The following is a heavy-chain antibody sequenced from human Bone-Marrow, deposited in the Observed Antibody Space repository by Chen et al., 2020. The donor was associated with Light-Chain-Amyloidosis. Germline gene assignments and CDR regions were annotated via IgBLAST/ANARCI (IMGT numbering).Heavy chain of an antibody. J-gene: IGHJ4*02. CDR3: TQDGVPGGADY. D-gene: IGHD1-1*01. CDR2: FDYNSGRI. V-gene: IGHV3-9*01. Sequence: EVQVVESGGGLVQPGRSLRLSCAAFGFTFKKYAIHWVRQAPGKGLEWVSGFDYNSGRIDYADSVRGRFTLSRGNSGDSVYLQMDSLRIEDTALYFCTQDGVPGGADYWGQGALVTVSS. CDR1: GFTFKKYA.